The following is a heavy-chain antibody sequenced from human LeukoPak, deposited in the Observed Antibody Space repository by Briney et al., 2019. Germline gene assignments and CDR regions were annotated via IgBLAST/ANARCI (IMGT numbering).Heavy chain of an antibody. CDR1: GGSISSGSYY. CDR2: IYTSGST. D-gene: IGHD3-22*01. V-gene: IGHV4-61*02. CDR3: ARGAMIVVVITYGHFSAFDI. J-gene: IGHJ3*02. Sequence: SETLSLTCTVSGGSISSGSYYWSWIRQPAGKGLEWIGRIYTSGSTNYNPSLKSRVTISVDTSKNQFSLKLSSVTAADTAVYYCARGAMIVVVITYGHFSAFDIWGQGTMVTVSS.